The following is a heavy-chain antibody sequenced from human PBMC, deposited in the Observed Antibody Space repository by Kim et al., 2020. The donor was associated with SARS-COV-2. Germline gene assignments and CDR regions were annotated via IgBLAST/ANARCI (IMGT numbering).Heavy chain of an antibody. CDR3: ARDLLTWSGYSLDAFDV. CDR2: ISSNSAYI. J-gene: IGHJ3*01. CDR1: GFTFSSYT. D-gene: IGHD3-3*01. Sequence: GGSLRLSCAASGFTFSSYTMNWVRQAPGKGLEWVSSISSNSAYIYYADSVKGRFTISRDNAKNSLYLQMNSLRAEDTAVYYCARDLLTWSGYSLDAFDVWGLGTMVTVSS. V-gene: IGHV3-21*01.